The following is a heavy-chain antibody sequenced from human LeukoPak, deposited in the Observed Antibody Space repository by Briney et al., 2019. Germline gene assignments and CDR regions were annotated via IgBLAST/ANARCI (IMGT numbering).Heavy chain of an antibody. CDR2: ISYDGSDK. Sequence: GGSLRLSCAASEFTFSSYTMQWVRQAPGKGLEWVAVISYDGSDKYYADSVKGRFTISRDNSKNTLYLQMNTLRAEDATMYYCARAPSGYYPYFDYWGQGTLVTVSS. V-gene: IGHV3-30*04. J-gene: IGHJ4*02. CDR3: ARAPSGYYPYFDY. D-gene: IGHD3-3*01. CDR1: EFTFSSYT.